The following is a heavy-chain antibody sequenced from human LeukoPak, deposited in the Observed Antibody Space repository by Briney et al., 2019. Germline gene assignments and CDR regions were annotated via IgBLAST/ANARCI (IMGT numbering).Heavy chain of an antibody. CDR1: GYTFTGYY. V-gene: IGHV1-2*02. Sequence: GASVKVSCKASGYTFTGYYMHWVRQAPGQGLEWMGWINPNSGGTNYAQKFQGRVTMTRDTSISTAYMELSRLRSDDTAVYYCARDPVGYCSGGSCSTEGNWFDPWGQGTLVTVSS. CDR3: ARDPVGYCSGGSCSTEGNWFDP. CDR2: INPNSGGT. D-gene: IGHD2-15*01. J-gene: IGHJ5*02.